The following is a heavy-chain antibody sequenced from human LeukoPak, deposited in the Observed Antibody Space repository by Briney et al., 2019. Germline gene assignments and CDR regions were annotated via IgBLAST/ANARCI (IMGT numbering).Heavy chain of an antibody. Sequence: ASVKVSCKVPGYTLTELSMHWVRQAPGKGLEWMGGFDPEDGETIYAQKFQGRVTMTEDTSTDTAYMELSSLRSEDTAVYYCATDMGDGDCGGDCYLDAFDIWGQGTMVTVSS. D-gene: IGHD2-21*02. J-gene: IGHJ3*02. CDR3: ATDMGDGDCGGDCYLDAFDI. V-gene: IGHV1-24*01. CDR1: GYTLTELS. CDR2: FDPEDGET.